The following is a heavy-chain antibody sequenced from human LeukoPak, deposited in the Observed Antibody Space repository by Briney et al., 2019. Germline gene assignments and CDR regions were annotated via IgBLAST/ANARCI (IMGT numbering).Heavy chain of an antibody. CDR3: AREGGFYRPLDY. J-gene: IGHJ4*02. CDR2: IYYSGST. Sequence: SETLSLTCTVSGGSISSGGYYWSWIRQHPGKGLEWIRYIYYSGSTYYNPSLKSRLIMSVDLPENHISLRLTSVTAADTAVYYCAREGGFYRPLDYSGQGTLVTVSS. CDR1: GGSISSGGYY. D-gene: IGHD3-3*01. V-gene: IGHV4-31*03.